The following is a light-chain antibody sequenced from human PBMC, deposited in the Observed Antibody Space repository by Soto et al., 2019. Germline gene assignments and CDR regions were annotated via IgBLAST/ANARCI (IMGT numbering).Light chain of an antibody. J-gene: IGKJ4*01. V-gene: IGKV2-28*01. Sequence: DTVMTQSPLSLSVTPGEPASISCRSSQSLLHSNGDNYLDWYVQKPGQSPQLLIYLGSNRASGVRGXXRGSESGTEFTPKIRRVEAEDVGGYYCMQGLKSPVSFGGGTKVEIK. CDR3: MQGLKSPVS. CDR1: QSLLHSNGDNY. CDR2: LGS.